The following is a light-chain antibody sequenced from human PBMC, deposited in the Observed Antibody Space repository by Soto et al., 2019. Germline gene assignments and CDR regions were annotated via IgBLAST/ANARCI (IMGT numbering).Light chain of an antibody. V-gene: IGKV3-15*01. CDR2: GAS. J-gene: IGKJ4*01. CDR3: QQYKNWPLT. CDR1: QSVSST. Sequence: EIVMTQSPATLSVSPGGRATLSCRASQSVSSTLAWYQQKPGQAPRLLIYGASTRATGFPARFSGSGSGTEFTLTISSLQSEDFAVYYYQQYKNWPLTFGGGTRVEIK.